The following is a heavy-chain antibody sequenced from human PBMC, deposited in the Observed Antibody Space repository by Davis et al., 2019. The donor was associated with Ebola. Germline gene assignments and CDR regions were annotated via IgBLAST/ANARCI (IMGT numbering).Heavy chain of an antibody. Sequence: GESLKIPCAASGFPFNHYGMHWVRPAPGKGLEWVAVIWYDGGNKYYADSVKGRFTISSDNSKNTLYLQMNSLRAEDTAVYYCAKIVVLHFDYWGQGTLVTVSS. V-gene: IGHV3-33*06. CDR2: IWYDGGNK. CDR3: AKIVVLHFDY. CDR1: GFPFNHYG. J-gene: IGHJ4*02. D-gene: IGHD2-15*01.